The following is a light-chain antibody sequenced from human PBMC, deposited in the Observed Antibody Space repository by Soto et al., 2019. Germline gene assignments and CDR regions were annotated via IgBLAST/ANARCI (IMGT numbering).Light chain of an antibody. CDR3: LQPKTYTWT. Sequence: DIQMTQSQSSLSESVGDRVTITCRASQGIRRDLGWFQKKTGKYPKRLIYAAGSLESGVPSRFSGIGSGTEFNLTLRRLQTEDCATYVGLQPKTYTWTFGQPTKVDIK. CDR2: AAG. V-gene: IGKV1-17*01. J-gene: IGKJ1*01. CDR1: QGIRRD.